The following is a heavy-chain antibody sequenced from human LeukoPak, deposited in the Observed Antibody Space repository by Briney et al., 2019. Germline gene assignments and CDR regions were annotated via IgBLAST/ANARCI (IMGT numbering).Heavy chain of an antibody. CDR2: IQFDASDK. Sequence: GGSLRLSCEASGFTFSTYAMHWVRQVPGKGLEWVAVIQFDASDKYYADSVRGRFTISRDNSKNTLYLQMSSLRAEDTAVYYCTKDINGYWTIDYWGQGTLVTVSS. J-gene: IGHJ4*02. V-gene: IGHV3-30*02. CDR3: TKDINGYWTIDY. D-gene: IGHD3-22*01. CDR1: GFTFSTYA.